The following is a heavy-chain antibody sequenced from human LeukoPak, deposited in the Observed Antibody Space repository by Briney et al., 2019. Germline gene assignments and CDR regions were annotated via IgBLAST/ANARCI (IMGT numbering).Heavy chain of an antibody. D-gene: IGHD4-23*01. J-gene: IGHJ6*02. CDR3: ARETPSKLYFYYGMDV. Sequence: GASVKVSCKASGYTFSSYYMQWVRQAPGQGLEWMGIINPSGGSTTYAQKFQGRVTMTRDTSTSTVYMELRRLRSEDTAVYYCARETPSKLYFYYGMDVWGQGTTVTGSS. V-gene: IGHV1-46*01. CDR1: GYTFSSYY. CDR2: INPSGGST.